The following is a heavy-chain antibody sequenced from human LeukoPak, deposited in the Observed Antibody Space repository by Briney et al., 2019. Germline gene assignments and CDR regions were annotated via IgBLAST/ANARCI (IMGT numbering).Heavy chain of an antibody. Sequence: PSETLSLTCSVSGGSISSYYWSWIRQPPGKGLQWIGYIYYSGSTNYNPSLKSRVTMSVDTSKNQFSLKLSSVTAADTAVYYCARAKYQLLLGPFDYWGQGTLVTVSS. CDR3: ARAKYQLLLGPFDY. V-gene: IGHV4-59*12. CDR2: IYYSGST. D-gene: IGHD2-2*01. J-gene: IGHJ4*02. CDR1: GGSISSYY.